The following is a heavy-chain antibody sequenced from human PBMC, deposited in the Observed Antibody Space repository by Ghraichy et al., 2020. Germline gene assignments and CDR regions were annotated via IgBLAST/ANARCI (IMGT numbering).Heavy chain of an antibody. CDR1: GGSFSGYY. CDR2: INHSGST. Sequence: QTLSLTCAVYGGSFSGYYWSWIRQPPGKGLEWIGEINHSGSTNYNPSLKSRVTISVDTSKNQFSLKLSSVTAADTAVYYCARGEGSGSYFFYYYFDYWGQGTLVTVSS. CDR3: ARGEGSGSYFFYYYFDY. V-gene: IGHV4-34*01. J-gene: IGHJ4*02. D-gene: IGHD1-26*01.